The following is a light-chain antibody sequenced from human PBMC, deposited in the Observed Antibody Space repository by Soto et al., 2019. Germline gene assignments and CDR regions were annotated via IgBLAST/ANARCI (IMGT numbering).Light chain of an antibody. V-gene: IGKV3-15*01. CDR3: QQHTDWTPST. CDR1: ESVRDN. Sequence: ETLLPQSPATLSVSPGQRATLSCRASESVRDNLIWYQQKPGQAPRLLIYGAYTRATGIADRFSGSGFGTEFRLTLSSLPSEDFAIYERQQHTDWTPSTFGQGTKLEIK. J-gene: IGKJ2*01. CDR2: GAY.